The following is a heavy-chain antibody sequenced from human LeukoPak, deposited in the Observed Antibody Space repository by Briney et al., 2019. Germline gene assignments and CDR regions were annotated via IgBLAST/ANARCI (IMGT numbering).Heavy chain of an antibody. D-gene: IGHD3-3*01. CDR1: GFTFSSYA. J-gene: IGHJ5*02. CDR2: ISGSGGST. Sequence: GGSLRLSCAASGFTFSSYATSWVRQAPGKGLEWVSAISGSGGSTYYADSVKGRFTISRDNSKNTRYLQMNSLRAEDTAVYYCAKDLLRAYDFWSGYSSWGQGTLVTVSS. CDR3: AKDLLRAYDFWSGYSS. V-gene: IGHV3-23*01.